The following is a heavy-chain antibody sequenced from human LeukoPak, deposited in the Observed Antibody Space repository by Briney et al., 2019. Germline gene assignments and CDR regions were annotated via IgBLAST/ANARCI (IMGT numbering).Heavy chain of an antibody. CDR2: MNPNSANT. Sequence: ASVKVSCKASGYTFTSYDINWVRQATGQGLEWMGWMNPNSANTHYARKFQGRVTMTMNTSISTAYMELSSLRSEDTAVYYCARGRLRVPRRFDPWGQGTLVTVSS. D-gene: IGHD3-16*01. J-gene: IGHJ5*02. V-gene: IGHV1-8*01. CDR3: ARGRLRVPRRFDP. CDR1: GYTFTSYD.